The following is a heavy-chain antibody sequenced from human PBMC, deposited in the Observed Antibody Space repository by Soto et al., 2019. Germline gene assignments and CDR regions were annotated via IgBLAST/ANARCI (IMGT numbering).Heavy chain of an antibody. CDR3: AGEVYPRVFYYYYYYGMDV. Sequence: QVQLVQSGAEVKKPGSSVKVSCKASGGTFSSYAISWVRQAPGQGLEWMGGIIPIFGTANYAQKFQGRVTITADESTSTAYMELSSLRSEDTAVYYCAGEVYPRVFYYYYYYGMDVWGQGTTVTVSS. V-gene: IGHV1-69*01. D-gene: IGHD2-8*01. J-gene: IGHJ6*02. CDR1: GGTFSSYA. CDR2: IIPIFGTA.